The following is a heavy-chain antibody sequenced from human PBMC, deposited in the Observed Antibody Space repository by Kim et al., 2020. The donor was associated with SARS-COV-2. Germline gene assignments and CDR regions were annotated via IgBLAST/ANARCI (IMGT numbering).Heavy chain of an antibody. J-gene: IGHJ4*02. CDR2: T. Sequence: TNYAQKLQDRFTMPTDTPTSTAYMELRSLRSDDTAVYYCARSGYYGSGNDYWGQGTLVTVSS. D-gene: IGHD3-10*01. CDR3: ARSGYYGSGNDY. V-gene: IGHV1-18*01.